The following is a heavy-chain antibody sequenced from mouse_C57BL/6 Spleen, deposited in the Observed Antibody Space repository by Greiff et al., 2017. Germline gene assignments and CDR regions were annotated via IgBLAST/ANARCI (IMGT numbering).Heavy chain of an antibody. CDR3: ARSPAYYSNYVDY. CDR2: IYPGDGDT. J-gene: IGHJ2*01. CDR1: GYAFSSYW. D-gene: IGHD2-5*01. V-gene: IGHV1-80*01. Sequence: QVQLKESGAELVKPGASVKISCKASGYAFSSYWMNWVKQRPGKGLEWIGQIYPGDGDTNYNGKFKGKATLTADKSSSTAYMQLSSLTSEDSAVYFCARSPAYYSNYVDYWGQGTTLTVSS.